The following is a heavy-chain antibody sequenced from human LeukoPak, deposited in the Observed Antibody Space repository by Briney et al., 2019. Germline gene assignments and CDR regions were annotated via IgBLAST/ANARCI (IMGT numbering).Heavy chain of an antibody. Sequence: GGSLRLSCTASGFTFSSYAMSWVRQAPGKGLEWVSSISGSGGSTYYADSVKGRVTISRDNSKNTLYLQMSSLRAEDTAVYYCAKEYSGSYSGDYWGQGTLVTVSS. CDR1: GFTFSSYA. CDR2: ISGSGGST. D-gene: IGHD1-26*01. V-gene: IGHV3-23*01. J-gene: IGHJ4*02. CDR3: AKEYSGSYSGDY.